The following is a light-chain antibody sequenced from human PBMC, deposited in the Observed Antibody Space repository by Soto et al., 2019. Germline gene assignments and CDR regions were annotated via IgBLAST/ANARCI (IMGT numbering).Light chain of an antibody. Sequence: IVMTQSPVTLSMSPGDRATLSCRASQNVVTNVAWYQQKPGQAPRLLIYGASIRATGVPARFSGSGYVTEFTLTIDSLQSEDFAVFYCHQATSGLRTFGRGTRVEV. J-gene: IGKJ1*01. CDR1: QNVVTN. V-gene: IGKV3-15*01. CDR2: GAS. CDR3: HQATSGLRT.